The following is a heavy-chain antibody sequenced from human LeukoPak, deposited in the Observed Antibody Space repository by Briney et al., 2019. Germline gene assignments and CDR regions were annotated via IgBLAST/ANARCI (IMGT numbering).Heavy chain of an antibody. CDR1: GFTFSSYW. CDR3: ARGPRTYLNFTVAY. J-gene: IGHJ4*02. V-gene: IGHV3-7*01. D-gene: IGHD2-8*02. Sequence: GGSLRLSCAASGFTFSSYWMSWVRQAPGKGLEWVANIKQEGSEKYYVDSVKGRFTISRDNAKNSLYLQMNSLRAEDTAVYYCARGPRTYLNFTVAYWGQGTLVTVSS. CDR2: IKQEGSEK.